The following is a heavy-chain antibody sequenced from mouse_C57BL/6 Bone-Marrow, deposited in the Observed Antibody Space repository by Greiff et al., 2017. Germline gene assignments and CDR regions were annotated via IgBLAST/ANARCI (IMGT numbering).Heavy chain of an antibody. CDR3: AREGIYYYGSSHWYFDV. Sequence: VQLQQSGPELVKPGASVKISCKASGYTFTDYYINWVKQRPGQGLAWIGWIFPGSGSTYYNEKFKGKATLTVDKSSSTAYMLLSSLTSEDSAVYFCAREGIYYYGSSHWYFDVWGTGTTVTVSS. J-gene: IGHJ1*03. CDR1: GYTFTDYY. CDR2: IFPGSGST. V-gene: IGHV1-75*01. D-gene: IGHD1-1*01.